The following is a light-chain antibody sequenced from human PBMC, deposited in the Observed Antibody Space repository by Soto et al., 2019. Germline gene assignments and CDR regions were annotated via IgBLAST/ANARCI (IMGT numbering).Light chain of an antibody. CDR2: AAS. Sequence: AIQMTQSPSSLSASVGDRVTITCRASQGIRNDLGWYQQKPGKAPKLLIYAASSLQSGDPSRFSGSGSGTDLTLTISSLQPEDFATYYCLQDYNYPYTFGQGTKLEIK. V-gene: IGKV1-6*01. J-gene: IGKJ2*01. CDR3: LQDYNYPYT. CDR1: QGIRND.